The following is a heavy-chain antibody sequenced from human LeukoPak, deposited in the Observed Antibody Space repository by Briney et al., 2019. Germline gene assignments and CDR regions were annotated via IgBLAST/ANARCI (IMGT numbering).Heavy chain of an antibody. CDR1: GFTFDDYT. D-gene: IGHD5-12*01. CDR3: ARSRSGYYEDY. J-gene: IGHJ4*02. CDR2: ISWDGGST. V-gene: IGHV3-43*01. Sequence: GGSLRLSCAASGFTFDDYTMQWVRQAPGKGLEWVSLISWDGGSTYYADSVKGRFTISRDNAKNSLSLQLNSLSAEDTAVYYCARSRSGYYEDYWGQGTLVTVSS.